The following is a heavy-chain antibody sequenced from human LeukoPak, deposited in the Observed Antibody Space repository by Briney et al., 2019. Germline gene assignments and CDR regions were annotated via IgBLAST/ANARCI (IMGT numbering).Heavy chain of an antibody. CDR3: AGSPGITIFGVVDYYYYGMDV. CDR2: ISSSSSYI. J-gene: IGHJ6*02. CDR1: GFTFSSYS. V-gene: IGHV3-21*01. D-gene: IGHD3-3*01. Sequence: GSLRLSCAASGFTFSSYSMNWVRQAPGKGLEWVSSISSSSSYIYYADSVKGRFTISRDNAKNSLYLQMNSLRAEDTAVYYCAGSPGITIFGVVDYYYYGMDVWGLGTTVTVSS.